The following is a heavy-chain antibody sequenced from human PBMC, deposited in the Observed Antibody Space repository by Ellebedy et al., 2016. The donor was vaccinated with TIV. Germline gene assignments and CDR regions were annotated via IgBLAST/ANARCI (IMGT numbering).Heavy chain of an antibody. D-gene: IGHD3-10*01. Sequence: SETLSLXCAVYGGSFSGYYWSWIRQPPGKGLEWIGEINHSGSTNYNPSLKSRVTISVDTSKNQFSLKLSSVTAADTAVYYCARVRGTRIPGPLCYYYMDVWGKGTTVTVSS. CDR3: ARVRGTRIPGPLCYYYMDV. CDR1: GGSFSGYY. J-gene: IGHJ6*03. V-gene: IGHV4-34*01. CDR2: INHSGST.